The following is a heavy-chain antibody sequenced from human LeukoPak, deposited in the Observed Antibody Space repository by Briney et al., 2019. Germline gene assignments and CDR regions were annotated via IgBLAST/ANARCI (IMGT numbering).Heavy chain of an antibody. V-gene: IGHV1-2*02. CDR1: GYNFSGHY. CDR3: ASPPLSSAMYYAH. Sequence: GSSVKVSCKASGYNFSGHYMHWVRQAPGQGLEWMGWIKPSNGDTNYAQNFQGRVTMTRDTSTNTAYMELSSLRSDDTAVYYCASPPLSSAMYYAHWGQGTLVTVSS. J-gene: IGHJ4*02. CDR2: IKPSNGDT. D-gene: IGHD1-26*01.